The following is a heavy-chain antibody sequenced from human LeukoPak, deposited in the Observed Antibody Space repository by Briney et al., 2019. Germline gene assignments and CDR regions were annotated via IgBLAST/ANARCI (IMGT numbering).Heavy chain of an antibody. V-gene: IGHV4-34*01. CDR3: ARHFGVRGFDY. CDR2: IYYSGST. CDR1: GGSFSGYY. D-gene: IGHD3-16*01. J-gene: IGHJ4*02. Sequence: SETLSLTCAVYGGSFSGYYWSWIRQPPGKGLEWIGSIYYSGSTYYNPSLKSRVTISVDTSKNQFSLKLSSVTAADTVVYYCARHFGVRGFDYWGQGTLVTVSS.